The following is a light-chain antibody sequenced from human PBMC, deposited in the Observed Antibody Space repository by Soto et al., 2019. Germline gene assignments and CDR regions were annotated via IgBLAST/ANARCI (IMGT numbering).Light chain of an antibody. CDR3: GSWDSSLSAYV. CDR1: NSNIGSNY. Sequence: QSVLTQPPSASGTPGQRVTISCSGGNSNIGSNYVYWYRQLPGTAPQLLIYDDNKRPSGIPDRFSGSKSGTSATLGITGFQTGDEADYYCGSWDSSLSAYVFGTGTKLTVL. CDR2: DDN. J-gene: IGLJ1*01. V-gene: IGLV1-51*01.